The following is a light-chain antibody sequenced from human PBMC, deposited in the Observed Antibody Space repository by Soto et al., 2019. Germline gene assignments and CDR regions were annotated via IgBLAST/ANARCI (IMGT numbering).Light chain of an antibody. CDR2: SNN. Sequence: QSVLTQPPSASGTPGQRVTISCSGSSSNIGSNPVNWYQQLPGTAPKLLIHSNNQRPSGVPDRFSDSKSGTSASLAISGLQSDDEADYYCAAWDDRLNGPVFGGGTKLTVL. CDR1: SSNIGSNP. V-gene: IGLV1-44*01. J-gene: IGLJ2*01. CDR3: AAWDDRLNGPV.